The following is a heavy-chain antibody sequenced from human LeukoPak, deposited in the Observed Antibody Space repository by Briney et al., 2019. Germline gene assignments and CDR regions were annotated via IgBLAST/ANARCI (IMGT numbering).Heavy chain of an antibody. V-gene: IGHV3-7*01. CDR2: IDQDGSDT. CDR1: GFTLSNYW. CDR3: ARESTRERPGY. Sequence: GGSLRLSCEGSGFTLSNYWMSWVRQAPGKGLEWVANIDQDGSDTNYVGSVKGRFTISRDDAKNSLYLQMNSLRAEDTAAYYCARESTRERPGYWGQGTLVTVSS. J-gene: IGHJ4*02. D-gene: IGHD1-1*01.